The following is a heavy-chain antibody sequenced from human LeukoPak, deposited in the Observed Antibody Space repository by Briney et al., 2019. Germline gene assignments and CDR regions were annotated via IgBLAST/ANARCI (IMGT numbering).Heavy chain of an antibody. J-gene: IGHJ4*02. CDR3: ATGDNGSYAVFDY. D-gene: IGHD1-26*01. CDR2: FDPEDGET. V-gene: IGHV1-24*01. CDR1: GYTLTELS. Sequence: ASVKVSCKVSGYTLTELSMHWVRQAPGKGLEWMGGFDPEDGETIYAQRFQGRVTMTEDTSTDTAYMELSSLRSEDTAAYYCATGDNGSYAVFDYWGQGTLVTVSS.